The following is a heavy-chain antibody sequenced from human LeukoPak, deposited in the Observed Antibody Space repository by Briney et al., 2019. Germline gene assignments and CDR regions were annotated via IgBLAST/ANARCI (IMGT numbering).Heavy chain of an antibody. CDR1: GFTFSSHW. CDR2: IKEDGSEK. CDR3: ATHGYSELRYFDWSTNE. Sequence: GGSLRLSCVVSGFTFSSHWMSWVRRAPGKGLEWVANIKEDGSEKYYVDSVKGRFTISRDNAKKSLYLQMDSLRAEDTAVYYCATHGYSELRYFDWSTNEWGQGTLVTVSS. D-gene: IGHD3-9*01. V-gene: IGHV3-7*01. J-gene: IGHJ4*02.